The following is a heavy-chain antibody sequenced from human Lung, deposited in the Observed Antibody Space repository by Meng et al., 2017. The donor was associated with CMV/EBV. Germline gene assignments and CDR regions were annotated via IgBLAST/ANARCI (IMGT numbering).Heavy chain of an antibody. V-gene: IGHV4-31*03. J-gene: IGHJ5*02. CDR1: GGSSSSGGYY. Sequence: QGEPQGSGPGPVKPSQPLSLTRPVAGGSSSSGGYYLSWIRQHPGKGLEWIGYIHSSGSTYYNPSLRSRLTISVDTSKNQFSLKLSSVTAADTAVYYCARASYGSGSPLGESWFDPWGQGTLVTVSS. CDR2: IHSSGST. D-gene: IGHD3-10*01. CDR3: ARASYGSGSPLGESWFDP.